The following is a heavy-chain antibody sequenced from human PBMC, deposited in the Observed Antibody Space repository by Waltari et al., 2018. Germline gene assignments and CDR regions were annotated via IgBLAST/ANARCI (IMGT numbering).Heavy chain of an antibody. CDR1: GYSISSGYY. Sequence: QVQLQESGPGLVKPSETLSLTCAVSGYSISSGYYWGWIRQPPGRGLEWIGSIYHSGSTYYNPSLKSRVTISVDTSKNQFSLKLSSVTAADTAVYYCAREISAYILPGYWGQGTLVTVSS. V-gene: IGHV4-38-2*01. J-gene: IGHJ4*02. D-gene: IGHD3-10*01. CDR2: IYHSGST. CDR3: AREISAYILPGY.